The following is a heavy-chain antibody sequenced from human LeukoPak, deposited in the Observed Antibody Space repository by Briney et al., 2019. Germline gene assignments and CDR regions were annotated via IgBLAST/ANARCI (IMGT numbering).Heavy chain of an antibody. CDR1: GGSISSYY. Sequence: SETLSLTCAASGGSISSYYWSWIRQPPGKGLEWIGYIYYGGSTNYNPSLKSRVTISVDTSKNQFSLKLSSVTAADTAVYYCARGSYSSSWFFPDYWGQGTLVTVSS. CDR3: ARGSYSSSWFFPDY. V-gene: IGHV4-59*01. CDR2: IYYGGST. D-gene: IGHD6-13*01. J-gene: IGHJ4*02.